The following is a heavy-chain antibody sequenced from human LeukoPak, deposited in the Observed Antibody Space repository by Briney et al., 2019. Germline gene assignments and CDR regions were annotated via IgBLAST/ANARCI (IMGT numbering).Heavy chain of an antibody. CDR2: ISDSGGST. J-gene: IGHJ4*02. CDR3: AKGSSGGRPYYFDY. Sequence: GGSLRLSCVGSGFTLSSYAMSWVRQAPRKGLEWVAAISDSGGSTYYADSVKGRFTISRDNSKNTVYLQMNSLRAEDTAVYYCAKGSSGGRPYYFDYWGQGTLVTVSS. D-gene: IGHD6-6*01. V-gene: IGHV3-23*01. CDR1: GFTLSSYA.